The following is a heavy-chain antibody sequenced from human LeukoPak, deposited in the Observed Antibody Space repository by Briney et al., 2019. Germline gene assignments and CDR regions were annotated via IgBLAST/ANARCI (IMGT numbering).Heavy chain of an antibody. V-gene: IGHV3-7*01. CDR2: VKEDGNKK. J-gene: IGHJ4*02. Sequence: GGSLRLSCAASGFTFSDYLMSWVRQAPGKGLEWVATVKEDGNKKYYVDSVEGRFTISRDNAKNSLYLQMNSLRAEDTAVYYCARDLRSLGPYYFDYWGQGTLVTVSS. CDR3: ARDLRSLGPYYFDY. D-gene: IGHD1-26*01. CDR1: GFTFSDYL.